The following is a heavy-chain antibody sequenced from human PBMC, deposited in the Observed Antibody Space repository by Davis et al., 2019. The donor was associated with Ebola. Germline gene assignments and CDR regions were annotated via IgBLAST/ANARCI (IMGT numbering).Heavy chain of an antibody. D-gene: IGHD1-7*01. CDR3: ARDAGELELLYTFDY. CDR2: ISGSGGST. Sequence: PGGSLRLSCAASGFTFSSYAMSWVRQAPGKGLEWVSAISGSGGSTYYADSVKGRFTISRDNSKNTLYLQMNSLRAEDTAVYYCARDAGELELLYTFDYWGQGTLVTVSS. CDR1: GFTFSSYA. J-gene: IGHJ4*02. V-gene: IGHV3-23*01.